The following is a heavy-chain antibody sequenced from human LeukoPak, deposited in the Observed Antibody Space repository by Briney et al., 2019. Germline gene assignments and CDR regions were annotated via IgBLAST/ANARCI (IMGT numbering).Heavy chain of an antibody. V-gene: IGHV3-74*01. D-gene: IGHD4-11*01. CDR3: ARYDSNYGGFDY. Sequence: GGSLRLSCAASGFTFSSYWMHWVRQAPGKGLVWVSRINSDGSSTSYADSVKGRFTISRDNAKNTLYLQMNSLRAEDTAVYYCARYDSNYGGFDYWGQGTLVTVSS. CDR1: GFTFSSYW. CDR2: INSDGSST. J-gene: IGHJ4*02.